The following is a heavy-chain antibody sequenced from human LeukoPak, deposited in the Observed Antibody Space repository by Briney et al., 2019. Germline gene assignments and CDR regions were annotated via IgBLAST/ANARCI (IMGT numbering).Heavy chain of an antibody. D-gene: IGHD1-26*01. J-gene: IGHJ6*03. V-gene: IGHV4-59*01. CDR3: ARVQSGSYPGPYYYYMDV. Sequence: SETLSLTCTVSGGSISSYYWSWIRQSPGKGLEWLGYIYYSGSTNYNPSLKSRVTISVDTSKNQFSLKLSSVTAADTAVYYCARVQSGSYPGPYYYYMDVWGKGTTVTVSS. CDR2: IYYSGST. CDR1: GGSISSYY.